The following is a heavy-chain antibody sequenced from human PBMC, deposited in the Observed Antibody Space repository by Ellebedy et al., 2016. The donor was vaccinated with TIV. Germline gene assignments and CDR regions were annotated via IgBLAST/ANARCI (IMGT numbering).Heavy chain of an antibody. CDR2: VKSDGSGT. V-gene: IGHV3-74*01. Sequence: HTGGSLRLSCAASGFTSGFTFSRLWMHWVRQAPGKGLVWVSHVKSDGSGTYADSVKGRFTISSDNARNTVYLQMSSLRVEDTAIYYCATGAGYHYDYWGQGTLVTVSS. CDR3: ATGAGYHYDY. D-gene: IGHD3-22*01. CDR1: GFTSGFTFSRLW. J-gene: IGHJ4*02.